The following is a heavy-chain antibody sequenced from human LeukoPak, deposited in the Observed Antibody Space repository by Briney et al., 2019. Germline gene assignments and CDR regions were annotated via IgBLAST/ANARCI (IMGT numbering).Heavy chain of an antibody. D-gene: IGHD2-15*01. V-gene: IGHV1-2*02. CDR1: GYTFTDYY. J-gene: IGHJ5*02. Sequence: GASVTVSCKASGYTFTDYYIHWVRQAPGQGLEWIGWINPNSGGTNYGQNVQGRVTMTRDTSISTAYMEVRSLRFDDTAMYYCARHVGYSNWFDPWGQGTLVTVSS. CDR2: INPNSGGT. CDR3: ARHVGYSNWFDP.